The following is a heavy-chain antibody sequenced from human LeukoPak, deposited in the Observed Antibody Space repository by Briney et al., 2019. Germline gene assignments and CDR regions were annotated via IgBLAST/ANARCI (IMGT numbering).Heavy chain of an antibody. D-gene: IGHD6-19*01. CDR1: GFTFSSYS. J-gene: IGHJ4*02. CDR3: ASLDHTGWIFDY. Sequence: GGSLRLSCAASGFTFSSYSMTWVRQAPGKGLEWVSSISSSNTYIYYADSVKGRFSISRDNAKNSLYLQMNSLRAEDTAVYYCASLDHTGWIFDYWGQGTLVTVSP. V-gene: IGHV3-21*01. CDR2: ISSSNTYI.